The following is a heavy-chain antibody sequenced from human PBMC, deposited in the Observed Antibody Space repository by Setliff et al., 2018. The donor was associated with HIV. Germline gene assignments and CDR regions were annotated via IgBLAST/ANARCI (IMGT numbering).Heavy chain of an antibody. Sequence: PGESLKISCAVSGFTFEDYGMSWVRQAPGKGLEWVSGINWNGGSTGYVDSVKGRFTISRDNAKNSLYLQMNGLRAEDMALYYCVRDKWLVPDTFDIWGQGTMVTVSS. J-gene: IGHJ3*02. V-gene: IGHV3-20*04. D-gene: IGHD6-19*01. CDR1: GFTFEDYG. CDR3: VRDKWLVPDTFDI. CDR2: INWNGGST.